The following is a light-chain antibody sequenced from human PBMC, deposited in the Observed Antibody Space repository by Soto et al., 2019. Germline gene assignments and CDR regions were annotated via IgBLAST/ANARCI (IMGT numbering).Light chain of an antibody. CDR1: QSISSC. Sequence: DIQMTQSPSTLSASVGDRVTITCRASQSISSCLAWYQQKPGKAPKLLIYDASSLESGVPSRFSGSGSGTEFPLPISSRRLDVFATYYCKQCNSYSPWTFGQGTKVKIK. J-gene: IGKJ1*01. CDR2: DAS. V-gene: IGKV1-5*01. CDR3: KQCNSYSPWT.